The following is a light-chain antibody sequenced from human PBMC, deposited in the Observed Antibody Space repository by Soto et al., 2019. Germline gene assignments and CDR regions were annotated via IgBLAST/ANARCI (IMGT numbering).Light chain of an antibody. CDR2: DAT. CDR1: SSDVGGYDF. CDR3: SSYRSSSASVV. Sequence: QSALTQPASVSGSPGQSIPISCTGTSSDVGGYDFVSWYQQHPGKAPKLMIYDATHRSSGISDRFSGSKSGSTASLTISGLQAEDEADYYCSSYRSSSASVVFGGGTKLTVL. V-gene: IGLV2-14*03. J-gene: IGLJ2*01.